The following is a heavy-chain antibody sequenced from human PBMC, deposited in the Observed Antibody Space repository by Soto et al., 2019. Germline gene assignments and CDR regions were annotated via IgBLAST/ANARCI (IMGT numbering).Heavy chain of an antibody. CDR2: INDSGST. J-gene: IGHJ4*02. V-gene: IGHV4-34*01. Sequence: PSETLSLTCAVYCGSFSGYYWSWIRQSPGKGLEWIGEINDSGSTNYNPSLKSRVTISVDTSKNQFSLKLTSVTAADTAVYYCAKVKSLGATSPSDYWGQGTQVTVSS. CDR3: AKVKSLGATSPSDY. D-gene: IGHD1-26*01. CDR1: CGSFSGYY.